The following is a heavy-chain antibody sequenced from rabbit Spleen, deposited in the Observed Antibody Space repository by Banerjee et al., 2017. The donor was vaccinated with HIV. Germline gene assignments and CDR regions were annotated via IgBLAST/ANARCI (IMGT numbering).Heavy chain of an antibody. D-gene: IGHD1-1*01. CDR2: IYASSGSA. Sequence: QSLEESGGDLVKPGASLTLTCKASGFTISSSYYMCWVRQAPGKGLEWIACIYASSGSAYYASWAKGRFTISKTSSTTVTLQMTSLTAKDTATYFCARDPYDSGSGWYHAYGMDLWGQGTLVTVS. CDR3: ARDPYDSGSGWYHAYGMDL. CDR1: GFTISSSYY. J-gene: IGHJ6*01. V-gene: IGHV1S40*01.